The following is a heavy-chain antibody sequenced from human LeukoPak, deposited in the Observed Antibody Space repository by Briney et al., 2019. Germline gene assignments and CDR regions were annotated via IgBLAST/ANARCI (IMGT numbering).Heavy chain of an antibody. CDR1: GGSISSYY. Sequence: SETLSLTCTVSGGSISSYYWCWIRQPPGKGLEWIGYIYYSGSTNYNPSLKSRVTISVDTSKNQFSLKLSSVTAADTAVYYCASVRSAEYRLDYWGQGTLVTVSS. CDR2: IYYSGST. V-gene: IGHV4-59*08. CDR3: ASVRSAEYRLDY. D-gene: IGHD2/OR15-2a*01. J-gene: IGHJ4*02.